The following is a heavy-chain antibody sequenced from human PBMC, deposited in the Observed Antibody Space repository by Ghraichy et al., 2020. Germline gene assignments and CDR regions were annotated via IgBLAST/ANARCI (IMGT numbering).Heavy chain of an antibody. CDR2: IKQDGSEK. J-gene: IGHJ5*02. Sequence: GGSLRLSCAASGFTFSTYWMSWVRQAPGKGLEWVANIKQDGSEKYYVDSVEGRFTISRDNAKNSVYLQMNSLRADDTAVYYCAARGRFGSYYYWWFDPWGQGTLVTVSS. V-gene: IGHV3-7*01. CDR3: AARGRFGSYYYWWFDP. D-gene: IGHD1-26*01. CDR1: GFTFSTYW.